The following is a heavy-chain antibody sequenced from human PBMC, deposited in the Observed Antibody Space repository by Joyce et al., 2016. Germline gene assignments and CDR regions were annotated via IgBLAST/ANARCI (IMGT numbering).Heavy chain of an antibody. V-gene: IGHV3-23*01. D-gene: IGHD5/OR15-5a*01. CDR2: VDGGGLKS. CDR1: GFTFRLYA. Sequence: EVQLLESGGGFVHPAESLTLSCTTSGFTFRLYAMSWVRQAPGKGLEWVAEVDGGGLKSPNGGSVRGRFTISSHNSMDTLFLQMRSLRGDDTALYDCAKGSALSDWGKGILVTVSS. CDR3: AKGSALSD. J-gene: IGHJ4*02.